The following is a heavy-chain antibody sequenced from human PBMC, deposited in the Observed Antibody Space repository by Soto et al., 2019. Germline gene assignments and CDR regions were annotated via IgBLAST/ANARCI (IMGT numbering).Heavy chain of an antibody. D-gene: IGHD6-13*01. J-gene: IGHJ4*02. CDR2: IIPIFGTA. CDR3: ASFSSSSWTQAFDY. V-gene: IGHV1-69*13. CDR1: GGTLSSYA. Sequence: ASVKVSCKASGGTLSSYAISWVRQAPGQGLEWMGGIIPIFGTANYAQKFQGRVTITADESTSTAYMELSSLRSEDTAVYYCASFSSSSWTQAFDYWGQGTLVTVSS.